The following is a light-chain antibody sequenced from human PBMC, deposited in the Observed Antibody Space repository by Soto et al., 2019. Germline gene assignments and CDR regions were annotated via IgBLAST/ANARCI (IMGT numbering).Light chain of an antibody. CDR2: AAS. CDR3: QQSSTTPRT. CDR1: QSISTY. V-gene: IGKV1-39*01. Sequence: DIQMTQSPSSLSASVGDRVTITCRASQSISTYLNWYQQKPGKAPKLLIYAASTLQSGVPSRFSGSGSGTDFRLTITSLQPEDIATYYCQQSSTTPRTFARGPTWTSN. J-gene: IGKJ1*01.